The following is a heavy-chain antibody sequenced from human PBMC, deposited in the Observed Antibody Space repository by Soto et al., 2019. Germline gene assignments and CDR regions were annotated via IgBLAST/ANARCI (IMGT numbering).Heavy chain of an antibody. Sequence: ASVKVSCKASGYTFTSYAMHCVRQAPGQRLEWMGWINAGNGNTKYSQKFQGRVTITRDTSASTAYMELSSLRSEDTAVYYCASNVAGRGRGDCTNGVCYPQNYYYYYGMDVWGQGTTVTVSS. CDR2: INAGNGNT. J-gene: IGHJ6*02. V-gene: IGHV1-3*01. D-gene: IGHD2-8*01. CDR3: ASNVAGRGRGDCTNGVCYPQNYYYYYGMDV. CDR1: GYTFTSYA.